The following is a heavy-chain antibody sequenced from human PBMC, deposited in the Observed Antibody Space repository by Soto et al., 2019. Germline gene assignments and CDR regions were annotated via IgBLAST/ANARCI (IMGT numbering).Heavy chain of an antibody. CDR3: ARNEYTYDPYYFYY. V-gene: IGHV4-39*01. D-gene: IGHD3-22*01. J-gene: IGHJ4*02. CDR1: GGSINRSSYF. Sequence: SETLSLTCTVSGGSINRSSYFWGWIRQSPGKGLEWIGTVYYSGTAYYNPSLKSRVTISVDTSKNQFSLKLTSVTAADTAVYHCARNEYTYDPYYFYYWGQGTVVTVSS. CDR2: VYYSGTA.